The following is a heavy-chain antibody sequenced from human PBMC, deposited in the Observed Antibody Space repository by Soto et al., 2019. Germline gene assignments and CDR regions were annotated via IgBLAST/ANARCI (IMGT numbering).Heavy chain of an antibody. V-gene: IGHV3-30*18. CDR1: GFTFSSYG. J-gene: IGHJ6*02. CDR3: AKDPRAAGDGVRGMDV. Sequence: GGSLRLSCAASGFTFSSYGMHWVRQAPGKGLEWVAVISYDGSNKYYADSVKGRFTISRDNSKNTLYLQMNSLRAEDTAVYYCAKDPRAAGDGVRGMDVWGQGTTVTVSS. CDR2: ISYDGSNK. D-gene: IGHD7-27*01.